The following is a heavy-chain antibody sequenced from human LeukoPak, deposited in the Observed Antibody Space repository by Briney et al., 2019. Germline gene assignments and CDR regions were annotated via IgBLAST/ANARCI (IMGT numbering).Heavy chain of an antibody. D-gene: IGHD1-26*01. CDR2: INPNSGGT. Sequence: ASVKVSCKASGYTFTGYYMHWVRQAPGQGLEWMGRINPNSGGTNYAQKFQGRVTMTRDTSISTAYMKLSRLRSDVTAGYSFARGGSSDAFDIWGQGTMVTVSS. V-gene: IGHV1-2*06. CDR1: GYTFTGYY. J-gene: IGHJ3*02. CDR3: ARGGSSDAFDI.